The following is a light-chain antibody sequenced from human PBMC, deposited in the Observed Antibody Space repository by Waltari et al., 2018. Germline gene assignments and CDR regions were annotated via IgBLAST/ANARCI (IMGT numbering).Light chain of an antibody. CDR2: SNN. J-gene: IGLJ2*01. CDR3: AAWDDSLNGVV. Sequence: QSALTQPPSASGSPGQSVTISCPGTSSDVGGYTYVSWYQHHPGQPPKPLAYSNNHLPSGVPDRFAGSKSGTSASLAISGLQSEDEADYYCAAWDDSLNGVVFGGGTKVTVL. V-gene: IGLV2-8*01. CDR1: SSDVGGYTY.